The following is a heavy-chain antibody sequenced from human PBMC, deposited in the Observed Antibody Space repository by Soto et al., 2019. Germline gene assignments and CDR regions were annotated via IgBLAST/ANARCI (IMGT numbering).Heavy chain of an antibody. V-gene: IGHV1-24*01. D-gene: IGHD6-13*01. CDR1: GYTLTELS. CDR2: FDPEDGET. J-gene: IGHJ6*02. Sequence: GASVTVSCKVSGYTLTELSMHWVRPAPGKGLEWMGGFDPEDGETIYAQKFQGRVTMTEDTSTDTAYMELSSLRSEDTAVYYCATERIAAAGTHYYCYGMDVWGQGTTVTVSS. CDR3: ATERIAAAGTHYYCYGMDV.